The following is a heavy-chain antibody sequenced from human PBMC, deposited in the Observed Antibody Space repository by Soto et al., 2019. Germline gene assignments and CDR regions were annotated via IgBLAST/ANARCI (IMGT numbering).Heavy chain of an antibody. CDR2: IYYSGST. CDR3: ARQSVGADSSGYYDGNWFDH. J-gene: IGHJ5*02. D-gene: IGHD3-22*01. Sequence: SETLSLTCTVSGGSISSSSYYWGWIRQPPGKGLEWIGSIYYSGSTYYNPSLKSRVTISVDTSKNQFSLKLSSVTAADTAVYYCARQSVGADSSGYYDGNWFDHWGQGTLVTVSS. CDR1: GGSISSSSYY. V-gene: IGHV4-39*01.